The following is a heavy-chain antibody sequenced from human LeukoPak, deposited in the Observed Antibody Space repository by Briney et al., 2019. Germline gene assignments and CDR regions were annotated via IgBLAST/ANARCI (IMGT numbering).Heavy chain of an antibody. J-gene: IGHJ6*03. CDR3: ARDNFDSSDYPQTYYYYYMDV. CDR1: GFTFSRYS. V-gene: IGHV3-21*01. D-gene: IGHD3-22*01. Sequence: GGSLRLSCAASGFTFSRYSMNWVRQAPGKGLEWVASISSTSTFIYSADSVKGRFTISRDTAKNSLFLQMNSMRAEDTAIYYCARDNFDSSDYPQTYYYYYMDVWGKGTTVTVSS. CDR2: ISSTSTFI.